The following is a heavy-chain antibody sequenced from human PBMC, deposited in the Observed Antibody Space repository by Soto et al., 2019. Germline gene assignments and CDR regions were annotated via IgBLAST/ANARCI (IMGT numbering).Heavy chain of an antibody. V-gene: IGHV4-4*02. CDR3: SGGAYASSGYDI. CDR2: IYHRGTT. J-gene: IGHJ4*02. CDR1: GGSIRSNNW. D-gene: IGHD3-22*01. Sequence: SETLSLTCAVSGGSIRSNNWCSWVRQPPGKGLEWIGEIYHRGTTNYNPSLKSRVTISVNKAKNQFSLELTSVTAADTAVYYCSGGAYASSGYDIWGQGTLVTVS.